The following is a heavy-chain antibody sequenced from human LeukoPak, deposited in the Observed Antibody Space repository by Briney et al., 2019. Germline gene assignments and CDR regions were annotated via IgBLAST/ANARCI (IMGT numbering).Heavy chain of an antibody. CDR1: GFTFSNYG. Sequence: GGSLRLSCAASGFTFSNYGLNWVRLAPGKALEWVALISYDGSNKYYVDSVRGRFTISRDNSKNTLYLQMNSLRAEDTAVYYCARGVVVTAIDYWGQGALVTVSS. V-gene: IGHV3-33*01. CDR2: ISYDGSNK. CDR3: ARGVVVTAIDY. D-gene: IGHD2-21*02. J-gene: IGHJ4*02.